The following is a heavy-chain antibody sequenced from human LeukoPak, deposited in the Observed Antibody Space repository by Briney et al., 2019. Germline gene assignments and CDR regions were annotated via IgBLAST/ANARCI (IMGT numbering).Heavy chain of an antibody. CDR3: AKGGQYSSSSGFGY. V-gene: IGHV3-23*01. D-gene: IGHD6-6*01. CDR2: ISGSGGNT. J-gene: IGHJ4*02. Sequence: GGSLRLSCAASGFTFSSYDMSWVRQAPGKGLEWVSGISGSGGNTYYADSVKGRFTISRDNSKNTLYLQMNSLRAEDTAVYYCAKGGQYSSSSGFGYWGQGTLVTVSS. CDR1: GFTFSSYD.